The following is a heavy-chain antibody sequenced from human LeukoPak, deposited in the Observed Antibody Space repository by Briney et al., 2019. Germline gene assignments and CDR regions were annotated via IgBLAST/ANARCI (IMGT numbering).Heavy chain of an antibody. CDR3: ARCRSTSCYGNTFDI. CDR1: GFSFSSYE. CDR2: INTDGSTT. V-gene: IGHV3-74*03. J-gene: IGHJ3*02. D-gene: IGHD2-2*01. Sequence: GGSLRLSCAASGFSFSSYEMNWVRQAPGKGLVWVSHINTDGSTTKYADSVKGRFTISRDNAKNTLYLQMNSLKTEDTAVYYCARCRSTSCYGNTFDIWGQGTMVTVSS.